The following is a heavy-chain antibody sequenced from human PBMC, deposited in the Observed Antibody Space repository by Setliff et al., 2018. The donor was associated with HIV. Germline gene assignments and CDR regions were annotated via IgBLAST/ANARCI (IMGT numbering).Heavy chain of an antibody. CDR3: AKEQEIGSYLDP. V-gene: IGHV1-69*04. D-gene: IGHD2-2*02. Sequence: SVKVSCKVSGGTLSSYAVSWVRQAPGQGREWMGRIIPILGIPNYAQNFQGRLTISADKSTRTAYLELSSLRSDDSAVYFCAKEQEIGSYLDPWGQGTLVTVSS. CDR1: GGTLSSYA. J-gene: IGHJ5*02. CDR2: IIPILGIP.